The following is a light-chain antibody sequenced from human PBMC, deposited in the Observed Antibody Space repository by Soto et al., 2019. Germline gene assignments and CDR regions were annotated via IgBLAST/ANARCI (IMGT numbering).Light chain of an antibody. Sequence: QSALTQPASVSGSPGQSITISCTGTSSDVGSYNLVSWYQQHPGKAPKLMIYEGSKRPSGVSSRFSGSKSGNTASLTISGLQADDEADYYCCAYAGGDHLFVFGAGTKVTVL. CDR2: EGS. V-gene: IGLV2-23*01. CDR3: CAYAGGDHLFV. J-gene: IGLJ1*01. CDR1: SSDVGSYNL.